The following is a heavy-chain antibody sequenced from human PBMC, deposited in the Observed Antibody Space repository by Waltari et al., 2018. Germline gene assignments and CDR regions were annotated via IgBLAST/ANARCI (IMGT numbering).Heavy chain of an antibody. Sequence: EVQLVESGGGSVQPGGSLRLSCAASEYTFSTYWMHWVRQAPGKGLEWGSRINTDGSSTLYADSVKGRFTISRDNAKNTLYLQMNSLRVEDTAVYYCVATGNAGYWGQGALVTVSS. CDR1: EYTFSTYW. D-gene: IGHD1-1*01. J-gene: IGHJ4*02. CDR3: VATGNAGY. V-gene: IGHV3-74*01. CDR2: INTDGSST.